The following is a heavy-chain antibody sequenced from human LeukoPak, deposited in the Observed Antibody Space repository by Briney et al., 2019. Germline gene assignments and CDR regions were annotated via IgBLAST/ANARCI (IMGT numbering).Heavy chain of an antibody. D-gene: IGHD3-3*01. CDR2: ISYDGSNK. Sequence: GGSLRLSCAASGFTFSSYAMHWVRQAPGKGLEWVAVISYDGSNKYYADSVKGRFTISRDNAKNSLYLQMNSLRAKDTAVYYCASNPYDFWSGTPGAFDIWGQGTMVTVSS. J-gene: IGHJ3*02. CDR1: GFTFSSYA. V-gene: IGHV3-30*04. CDR3: ASNPYDFWSGTPGAFDI.